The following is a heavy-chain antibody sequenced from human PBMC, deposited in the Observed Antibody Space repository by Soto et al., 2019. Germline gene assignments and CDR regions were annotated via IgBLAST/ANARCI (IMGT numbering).Heavy chain of an antibody. CDR2: ISWNSGSI. Sequence: GGSLRLSCAASGFTFDDYAMHWVRQAPGKGLEWVSGISWNSGSIGYADSVKGRFTISRDNAKNSLYLQMNSLKIEDTAVYYCTSSVAYSSSWLIWGQGTMVTVSS. CDR3: TSSVAYSSSWLI. CDR1: GFTFDDYA. V-gene: IGHV3-9*01. J-gene: IGHJ3*02. D-gene: IGHD6-13*01.